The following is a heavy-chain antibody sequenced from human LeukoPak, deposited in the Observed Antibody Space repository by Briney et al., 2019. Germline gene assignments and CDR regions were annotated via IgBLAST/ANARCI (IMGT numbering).Heavy chain of an antibody. J-gene: IGHJ4*02. D-gene: IGHD3-9*01. Sequence: SETLSHTCTVSGGSINNYYWSWIRQPPGKGLEWIGFIYYTGSTNYNPSLKSRITISVDTSKTQFSLRLSSVTAADTAVYYCARAGYSHGTGYYFDYWGQGTLVTVSS. CDR1: GGSINNYY. V-gene: IGHV4-59*01. CDR3: ARAGYSHGTGYYFDY. CDR2: IYYTGST.